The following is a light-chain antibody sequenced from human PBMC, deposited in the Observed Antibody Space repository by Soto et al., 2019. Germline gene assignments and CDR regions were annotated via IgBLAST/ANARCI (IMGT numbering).Light chain of an antibody. CDR3: QQRYSTLSRVT. J-gene: IGKJ5*01. CDR1: QSISSY. V-gene: IGKV1-39*01. Sequence: IQMTQSPSSLSASVGDRVTITCRASQSISSYLTWYQQKPGKAPKLLIYAASSLQSGVPSRFSGSGSGTDFALTISSLHPQAFATYNCQQRYSTLSRVTFGQGTRLEIK. CDR2: AAS.